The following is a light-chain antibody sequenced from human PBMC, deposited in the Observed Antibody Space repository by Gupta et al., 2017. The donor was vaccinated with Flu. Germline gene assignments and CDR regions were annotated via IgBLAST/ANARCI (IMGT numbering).Light chain of an antibody. CDR1: SSDVGGYNY. J-gene: IGLJ2*01. CDR2: EVS. CDR3: SSYAGSSNLV. Sequence: SVTISCTGTSSDVGGYNYVSWYQQHPGKAPKLMIYEVSKRPSGVPDRFSGSKSGNTASLTVSGLQAEDEADYYCSSYAGSSNLVLGGGTKLTVL. V-gene: IGLV2-8*01.